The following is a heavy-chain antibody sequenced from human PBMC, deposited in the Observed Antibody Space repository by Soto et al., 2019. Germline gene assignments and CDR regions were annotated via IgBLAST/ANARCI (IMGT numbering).Heavy chain of an antibody. Sequence: QVHLVQSGAEVKKPGSSVKVSCKASGGTFNTFAISWVRQAPGQGLEWIGGIIPIFGPANYAQKFQGRVTITADKSTNTAYLEVNSLTSEDTAVYYCATAAKRYFDYWGQGTLVTVSS. CDR1: GGTFNTFA. CDR2: IIPIFGPA. CDR3: ATAAKRYFDY. V-gene: IGHV1-69*06. J-gene: IGHJ4*02.